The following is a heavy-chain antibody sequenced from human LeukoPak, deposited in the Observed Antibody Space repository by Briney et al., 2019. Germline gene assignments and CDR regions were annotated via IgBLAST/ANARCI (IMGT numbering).Heavy chain of an antibody. V-gene: IGHV3-48*01. J-gene: IGHJ4*02. D-gene: IGHD2-15*01. Sequence: GGSLRLSCAASGFTFSSYSMNWVRQAPGKGLEWVSYISSSSSTIYYADSVKGRFTISRDNAKNSLYLQMNSLRAEVTAVYYCARVLVDRRGGWYFDYWGQGTLVTVSS. CDR2: ISSSSSTI. CDR3: ARVLVDRRGGWYFDY. CDR1: GFTFSSYS.